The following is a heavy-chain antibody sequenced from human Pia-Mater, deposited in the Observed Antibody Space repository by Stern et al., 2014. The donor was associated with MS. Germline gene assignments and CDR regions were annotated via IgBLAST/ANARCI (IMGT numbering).Heavy chain of an antibody. CDR1: GFTFRNAW. Sequence: VQLVESGVGLVKPGGSLRLSCAASGFTFRNAWMTWIRQAPGKGLEWVGRIKSKTDGGTTDYAAPVKGRFTISRDDSKNTLYLQMNSLKTEDTAVYYCTTLDRSYPYYYYGMDVWGQGTTVTVSS. J-gene: IGHJ6*02. CDR2: IKSKTDGGTT. V-gene: IGHV3-15*01. D-gene: IGHD1-26*01. CDR3: TTLDRSYPYYYYGMDV.